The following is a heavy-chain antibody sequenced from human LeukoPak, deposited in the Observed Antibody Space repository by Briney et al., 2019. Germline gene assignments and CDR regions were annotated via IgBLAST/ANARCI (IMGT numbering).Heavy chain of an antibody. CDR3: AREGSGYDFWSGTYYFDY. CDR1: GYTFTGYY. V-gene: IGHV1-2*02. D-gene: IGHD3-3*01. Sequence: ASVKVSCKASGYTFTGYYMHWVRQAPGQGLEWMGWINPNSGGTNCAQKFQGRVTMTRNTSISTAYMELSRLRSDDTAVYYCAREGSGYDFWSGTYYFDYWGQGTLVTVSS. CDR2: INPNSGGT. J-gene: IGHJ4*02.